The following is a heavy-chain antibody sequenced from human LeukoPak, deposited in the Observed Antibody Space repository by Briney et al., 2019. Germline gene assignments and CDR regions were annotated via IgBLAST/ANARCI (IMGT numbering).Heavy chain of an antibody. CDR1: GFTFSDYY. CDR2: ISSSGSTI. CDR3: ARAPFCDSCYDFWSGYDP. J-gene: IGHJ5*02. V-gene: IGHV3-11*04. D-gene: IGHD3-3*01. Sequence: PGGSLRLSCAASGFTFSDYYMSWIRQAPGKGLEWVSYISSSGSTIYYADSVKGRFTISRDNAKNSLYLQMNSLRAEDAAVYYCARAPFCDSCYDFWSGYDPWGQGTLVTVSS.